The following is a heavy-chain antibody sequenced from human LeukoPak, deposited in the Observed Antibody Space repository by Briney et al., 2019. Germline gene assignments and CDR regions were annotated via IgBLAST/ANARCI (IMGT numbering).Heavy chain of an antibody. CDR3: ARNLILTGYYSNAFDI. V-gene: IGHV5-51*01. CDR2: IYPGDSDT. Sequence: GESLKISCKGSGYRFTSYWIGWVRQMPGKGLEWMGIIYPGDSDTRYSPSFQGQVTISADKSISTAYLQWSSLKASDTAMYYCARNLILTGYYSNAFDIWGQGTMVTVSS. D-gene: IGHD3-9*01. CDR1: GYRFTSYW. J-gene: IGHJ3*02.